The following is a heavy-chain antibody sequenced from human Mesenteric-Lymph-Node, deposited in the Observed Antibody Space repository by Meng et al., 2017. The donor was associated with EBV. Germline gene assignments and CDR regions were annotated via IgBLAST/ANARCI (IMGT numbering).Heavy chain of an antibody. V-gene: IGHV1-46*01. CDR3: AREGLSSSSYYFDF. CDR2: INPSGGST. Sequence: QVQWVQVGAEVKNPGASVRVSCKASGYSFTRYYIHWVRQAPGQGLEWMGIINPSGGSTSYAQKFQGRVTVTMDTSTSTVYMELRSLRSEDTAVYHCAREGLSSSSYYFDFWGQGTLVTVSS. D-gene: IGHD6-6*01. J-gene: IGHJ4*02. CDR1: GYSFTRYY.